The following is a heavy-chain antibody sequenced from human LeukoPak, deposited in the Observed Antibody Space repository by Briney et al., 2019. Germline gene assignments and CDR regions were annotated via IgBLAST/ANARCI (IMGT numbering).Heavy chain of an antibody. J-gene: IGHJ3*02. CDR3: AREDPEDAFDI. Sequence: TSETLSLTCAVYGGSFSGYYWSWIRQPPGKGLEWIGEINHSGSTNYNPSLKSRVTISVDRSKNQFSLKLSSVTAADTAVYYCAREDPEDAFDIWGQGTMVTVSS. CDR1: GGSFSGYY. CDR2: INHSGST. V-gene: IGHV4-34*01.